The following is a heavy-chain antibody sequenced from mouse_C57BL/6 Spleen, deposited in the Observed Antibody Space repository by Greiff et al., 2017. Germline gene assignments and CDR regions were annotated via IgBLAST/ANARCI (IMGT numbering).Heavy chain of an antibody. J-gene: IGHJ4*01. CDR3: ARFYYCGSSSFSYAMDY. CDR1: GYAFSSYW. Sequence: VKLVESGAELVKPGASVQISCKASGYAFSSYWMNWVKQSPGKSLEWIGQIYPGDGDTTYNGKFKVKATLTADKSASTAYIQRSSLTSEDTAVYYGARFYYCGSSSFSYAMDYWGQGTSVTVSS. CDR2: IYPGDGDT. V-gene: IGHV1-80*01. D-gene: IGHD1-1*01.